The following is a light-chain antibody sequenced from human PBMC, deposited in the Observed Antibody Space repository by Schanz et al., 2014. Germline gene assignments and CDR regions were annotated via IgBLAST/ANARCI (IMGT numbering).Light chain of an antibody. CDR2: DAS. CDR3: LQYNNWPPLT. CDR1: QSVSSF. Sequence: EIVLTQSPATLSLSPGERASLSCRASQSVSSFLAWDQQKPGQAPRLLMYDASTRATGIPARFSGSGSATEFTLTISSLQSEDFAVYYCLQYNNWPPLTFGGGTKVEIK. V-gene: IGKV3-15*01. J-gene: IGKJ4*01.